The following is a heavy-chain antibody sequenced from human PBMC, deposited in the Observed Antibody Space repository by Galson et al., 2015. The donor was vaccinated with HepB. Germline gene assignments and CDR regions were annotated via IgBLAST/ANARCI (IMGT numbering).Heavy chain of an antibody. CDR1: GYSISSGYY. Sequence: SETLSLTCAVSGYSISSGYYWGWIRQPPGKGLEWIGSIYHSGSTYYNPSLKSRVTISVDTSKNQFSLKLSSVTAADTAVYYCARGRYYYEPTPGFDYWGQGTLVTVSS. CDR2: IYHSGST. D-gene: IGHD3-22*01. CDR3: ARGRYYYEPTPGFDY. V-gene: IGHV4-38-2*01. J-gene: IGHJ4*02.